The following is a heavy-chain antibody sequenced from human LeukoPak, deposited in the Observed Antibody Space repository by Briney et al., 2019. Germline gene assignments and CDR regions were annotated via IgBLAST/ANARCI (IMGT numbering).Heavy chain of an antibody. CDR1: GFTFSRYA. J-gene: IGHJ5*02. CDR3: ARDPSGYYGYNWFDP. Sequence: GGSLRLSCSASGFTFSRYAMNWVRQAPGKGLEWVSSTSSTGVYIDYADSVKGRFTISRDNAKNSLFLHMNSLRAEDTAVYYCARDPSGYYGYNWFDPWGQGTLVTVSS. CDR2: TSSTGVYI. D-gene: IGHD3-22*01. V-gene: IGHV3-21*01.